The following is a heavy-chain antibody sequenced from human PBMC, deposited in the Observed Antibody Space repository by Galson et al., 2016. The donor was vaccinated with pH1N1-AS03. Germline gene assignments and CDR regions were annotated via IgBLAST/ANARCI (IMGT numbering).Heavy chain of an antibody. V-gene: IGHV2-5*02. J-gene: IGHJ4*02. D-gene: IGHD3-10*01. Sequence: PALVKPTQTLTLTCTFSGFSLTTSGVGVAWIRQPPGKALEWLALLYWDDDQRYSPSLKSRLTITKDTSKNQVVLTLSNNDPVDTATYYCAHSVITPFREPSYYFESWGQGTLVTVSS. CDR3: AHSVITPFREPSYYFES. CDR2: LYWDDDQ. CDR1: GFSLTTSGVG.